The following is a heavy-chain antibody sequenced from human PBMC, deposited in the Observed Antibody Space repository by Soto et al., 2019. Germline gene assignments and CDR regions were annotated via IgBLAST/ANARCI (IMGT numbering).Heavy chain of an antibody. CDR2: IIPIFGTA. CDR3: AFTGYSYGYGAFDI. Sequence: SVKVSCKASGGTFSSYAISWVRQAPGQGLEWMGGIIPIFGTANYAQKFQGGVTITADESTSTAYMELSSLRSEDTAVYYCAFTGYSYGYGAFDIWGQGTMVTVSS. V-gene: IGHV1-69*13. J-gene: IGHJ3*02. CDR1: GGTFSSYA. D-gene: IGHD5-18*01.